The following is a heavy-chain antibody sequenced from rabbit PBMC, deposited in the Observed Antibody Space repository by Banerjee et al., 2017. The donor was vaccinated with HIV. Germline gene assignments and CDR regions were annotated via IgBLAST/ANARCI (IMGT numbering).Heavy chain of an antibody. Sequence: LTLTCTASGFSFSGTYWICWVRQAPGKGLAWIGCIISSTGTTRYASWVNGRFTISRSTSLNTVDLKMTSLTAADTATYFCARDGYAGHGYPNLWGPGTLVTVS. D-gene: IGHD6-1*01. CDR2: IISSTGTT. V-gene: IGHV1S43*01. CDR3: ARDGYAGHGYPNL. J-gene: IGHJ4*01. CDR1: GFSFSGTYW.